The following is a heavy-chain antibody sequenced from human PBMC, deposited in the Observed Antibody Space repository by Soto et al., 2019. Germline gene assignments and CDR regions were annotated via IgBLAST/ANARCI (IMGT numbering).Heavy chain of an antibody. CDR3: ARDLTATDAFDI. Sequence: SCKASGYTFTSYGISWVRQAPGQGLEWMGWISAYNGNTNYAQKLQGRVTMTTDTSTSTAYMELRSLRSDDTAVYYCARDLTATDAFDIWGQGTMVTVSS. D-gene: IGHD2-21*02. CDR2: ISAYNGNT. V-gene: IGHV1-18*01. J-gene: IGHJ3*02. CDR1: GYTFTSYG.